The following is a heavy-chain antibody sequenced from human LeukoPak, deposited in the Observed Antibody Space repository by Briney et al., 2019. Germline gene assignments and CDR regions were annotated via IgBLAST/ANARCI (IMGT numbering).Heavy chain of an antibody. J-gene: IGHJ3*02. CDR2: IHTGGTI. CDR3: ARVLAGSAFDI. V-gene: IGHV3-53*01. Sequence: GGSLRLSCAASGFTVSSNYMSWVRQAPGKGLEWVSIIHTGGTIYYADSVKGRFTISRDISKNMLFLQMNSLRAEDTAVYYCARVLAGSAFDIWGQGTMVIVSS. CDR1: GFTVSSNY. D-gene: IGHD1-1*01.